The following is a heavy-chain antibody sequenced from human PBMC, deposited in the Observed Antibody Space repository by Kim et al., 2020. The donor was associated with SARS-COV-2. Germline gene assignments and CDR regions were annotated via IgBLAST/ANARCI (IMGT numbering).Heavy chain of an antibody. CDR2: IYYSGST. V-gene: IGHV4-31*03. J-gene: IGHJ4*02. D-gene: IGHD4-17*01. Sequence: SETLSLTCTVSGGSISSGGYYWSWIRQHPGKGLEWIGYIYYSGSTYYNPSLKSRVTISVDTSKNQFSLKLSSVTAADTAVYYCARDPGYGDYVLDYWGQGTLVTVSS. CDR3: ARDPGYGDYVLDY. CDR1: GGSISSGGYY.